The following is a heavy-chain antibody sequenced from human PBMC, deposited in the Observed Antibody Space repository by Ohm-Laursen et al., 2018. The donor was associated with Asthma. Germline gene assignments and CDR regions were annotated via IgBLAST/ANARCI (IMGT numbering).Heavy chain of an antibody. CDR2: IYIRNT. CDR3: VRDLVDRFDY. J-gene: IGHJ4*02. V-gene: IGHV1-18*04. CDR1: GYTFTNYG. Sequence: SSVKVSCKASGYTFTNYGFSWVRQAPGQRPEWMGWIYIRNTNYAPRFRDRITMTTDASTNTAYMELGSLRSDDTAVYYCVRDLVDRFDYWGQGSLVIVSS. D-gene: IGHD3-10*01.